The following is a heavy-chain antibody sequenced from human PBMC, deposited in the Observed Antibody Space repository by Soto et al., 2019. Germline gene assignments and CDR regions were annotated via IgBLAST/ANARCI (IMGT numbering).Heavy chain of an antibody. D-gene: IGHD1-1*01. CDR2: IYYSGAT. CDR1: GASLSSDAYY. CDR3: ARGGRRGDVFDI. V-gene: IGHV4-31*03. J-gene: IGHJ3*02. Sequence: QVQLQESGPGLVKPSQTLSLTCTVSGASLSSDAYYWSWIRQHPVKGLEWIGYIYYSGATYYKPSLERRVTISLDTPKIHFSLRLSSVSAADTAVYYCARGGRRGDVFDIWGQGTMVTVSS.